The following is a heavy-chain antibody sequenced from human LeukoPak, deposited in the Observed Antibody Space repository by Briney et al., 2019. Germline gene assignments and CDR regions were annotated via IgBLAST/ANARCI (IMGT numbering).Heavy chain of an antibody. CDR1: GGSISSSNW. CDR2: IYHSGST. Sequence: SGTLSLTCAVSGGSISSSNWWSWVRQPPGKGLEWIGEIYHSGSTNYNPSLKSRVTISVDKSKNQFSLKLSSVTAADTAVYYCARGGGYSYGYDPFFDYWGQGTLVTVSS. CDR3: ARGGGYSYGYDPFFDY. D-gene: IGHD5-18*01. J-gene: IGHJ4*02. V-gene: IGHV4-4*02.